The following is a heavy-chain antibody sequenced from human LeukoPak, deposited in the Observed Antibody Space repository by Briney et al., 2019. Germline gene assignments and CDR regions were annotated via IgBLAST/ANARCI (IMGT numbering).Heavy chain of an antibody. CDR2: INPNSGGT. J-gene: IGHJ4*02. V-gene: IGHV1-2*06. Sequence: GASVKVSCKASGYTFTGYYMHWVRQAPGQGLEWMGRINPNSGGTNYAQKFQGRVTMTRDTSTSTAYMELSRPRSDDTAVYYCAAYDSSGYYYARGSLDYWGQGTLVTVSS. D-gene: IGHD3-22*01. CDR1: GYTFTGYY. CDR3: AAYDSSGYYYARGSLDY.